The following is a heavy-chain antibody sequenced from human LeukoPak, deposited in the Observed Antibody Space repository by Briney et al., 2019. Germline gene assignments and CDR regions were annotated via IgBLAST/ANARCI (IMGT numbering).Heavy chain of an antibody. V-gene: IGHV3-23*01. CDR3: ARSQTPVVVTAMHDAFDV. J-gene: IGHJ3*01. Sequence: GGSLRLSCAASGFTFSSYAMSWVRQAPGKGLEWVSAISGSGGSTYYADSVKGRFTISRDNSKNTLYLQMNSLRAEDTAVYYCARSQTPVVVTAMHDAFDVWGQGTIVTVSS. CDR2: ISGSGGST. CDR1: GFTFSSYA. D-gene: IGHD2-21*02.